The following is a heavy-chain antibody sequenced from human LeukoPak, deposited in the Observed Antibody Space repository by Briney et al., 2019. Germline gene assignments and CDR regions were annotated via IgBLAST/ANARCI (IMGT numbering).Heavy chain of an antibody. Sequence: GASLKVSCKDYGYTLTGYYMHWVRQAHGQGIEWMGWINPNGGGTNYAQKFQGRVTMTRDTSISTAYMELSRLRSDDTAVYYCASRYYDSSGYYRFDYWGQGTLVTVSS. D-gene: IGHD3-22*01. V-gene: IGHV1-2*02. CDR2: INPNGGGT. CDR1: GYTLTGYY. J-gene: IGHJ4*02. CDR3: ASRYYDSSGYYRFDY.